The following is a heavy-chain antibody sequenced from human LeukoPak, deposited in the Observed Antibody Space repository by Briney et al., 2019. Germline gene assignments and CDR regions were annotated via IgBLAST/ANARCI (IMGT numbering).Heavy chain of an antibody. J-gene: IGHJ4*02. CDR2: ISGSGGST. CDR3: ARDPDYGDYVVVIAYYFDY. V-gene: IGHV3-23*01. Sequence: GGSLRLSCAASGFTFSSYAMSWVRQAPGKGLEWVSAISGSGGSTYYADSVKGRFTISRDNSKNTLYLQMNSLRAEDTAVYYCARDPDYGDYVVVIAYYFDYWGQGTLVTVSS. D-gene: IGHD4-17*01. CDR1: GFTFSSYA.